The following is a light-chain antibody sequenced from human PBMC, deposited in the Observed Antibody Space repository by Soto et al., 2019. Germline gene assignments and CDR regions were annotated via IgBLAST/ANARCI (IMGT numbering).Light chain of an antibody. CDR2: EVS. V-gene: IGLV2-14*01. J-gene: IGLJ1*01. CDR1: SSDVGGYNY. Sequence: QSVLTQPASVSGSPGQSIAISCTGTSSDVGGYNYVSWYQQHPGKAPKLMIHEVSNRPSGVSDRFSGSKSGNTASLTISGLQADDEADYYCSLHTTYNTRVFGTGTKVTVL. CDR3: SLHTTYNTRV.